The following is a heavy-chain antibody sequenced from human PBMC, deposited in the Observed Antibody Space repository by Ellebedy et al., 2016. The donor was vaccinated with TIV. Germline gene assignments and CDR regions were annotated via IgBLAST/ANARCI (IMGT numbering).Heavy chain of an antibody. J-gene: IGHJ6*02. Sequence: MPSETLSLTCTVSGGSISSSSYYWGWIRQPPGRGLEWIGSIYYSGSTYYNPSLKSRVTISVDTSKNQFSLKLSSVTAADTAVYYCANQNSDYDFWSGLWGYYGMDVWGQGTTVTVSS. CDR1: GGSISSSSYY. CDR3: ANQNSDYDFWSGLWGYYGMDV. CDR2: IYYSGST. D-gene: IGHD3-3*01. V-gene: IGHV4-39*01.